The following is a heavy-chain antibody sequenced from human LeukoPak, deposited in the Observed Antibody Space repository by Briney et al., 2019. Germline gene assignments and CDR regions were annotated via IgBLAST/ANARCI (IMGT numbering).Heavy chain of an antibody. Sequence: SAGSLRLSCTVSGFTVSSNSMSWVRQAPGKGLEWVSTTSGSGGSTYYAASVKGRFTISKANSKNTLYLQMHSLRAEDTAVYYCARNGGYSSHFDYWGQGTLVTVSS. CDR3: ARNGGYSSHFDY. V-gene: IGHV3-53*01. J-gene: IGHJ4*02. D-gene: IGHD6-19*01. CDR1: GFTVSSNS. CDR2: SGSGGST.